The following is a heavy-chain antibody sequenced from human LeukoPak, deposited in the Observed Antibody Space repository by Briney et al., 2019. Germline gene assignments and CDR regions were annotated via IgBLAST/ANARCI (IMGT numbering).Heavy chain of an antibody. V-gene: IGHV1-8*01. CDR3: ARSYGDTFFDY. CDR1: GYTFTSYD. Sequence: ASVKVSCKSSGYTFTSYDINWVRQATGQGLEWMGWMNPNSGNTGYAQKFQGRVTMTRNTSISTAYMELSRLRSEDTAVYYCARSYGDTFFDYWGQGTLVTVSS. D-gene: IGHD3-16*01. CDR2: MNPNSGNT. J-gene: IGHJ4*02.